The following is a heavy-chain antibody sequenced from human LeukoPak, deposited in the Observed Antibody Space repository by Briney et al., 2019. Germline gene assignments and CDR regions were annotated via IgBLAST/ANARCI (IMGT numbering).Heavy chain of an antibody. D-gene: IGHD1-26*01. CDR1: GYTFTSYA. Sequence: ASVKVSCKASGYTFTSYAIHWVCQAPGQSLEWMGWINPHNGNTKYSQHFQGRITLSRDTSASTAYMELSSLRSEDTAVYYCARGGGEWELLAFFDYWGQGTLVTVSS. J-gene: IGHJ4*02. CDR2: INPHNGNT. V-gene: IGHV1-3*01. CDR3: ARGGGEWELLAFFDY.